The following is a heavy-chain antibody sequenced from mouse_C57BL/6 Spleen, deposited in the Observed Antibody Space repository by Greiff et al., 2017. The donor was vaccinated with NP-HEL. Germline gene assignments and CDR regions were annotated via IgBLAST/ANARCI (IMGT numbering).Heavy chain of an antibody. D-gene: IGHD2-5*01. CDR3: ARASYSNYDVDY. CDR1: GYTFTSYW. CDR2: IDPSDSYT. J-gene: IGHJ4*01. V-gene: IGHV1-50*01. Sequence: QVQLQQPGAELVKPGASVKLSCKASGYTFTSYWMQWVKQRPGQGLEWIGEIDPSDSYTNYNQKFKGKATLTVDTSSSTAYMQLSSLTSEDSAVYYCARASYSNYDVDYWGQGTSVTVSS.